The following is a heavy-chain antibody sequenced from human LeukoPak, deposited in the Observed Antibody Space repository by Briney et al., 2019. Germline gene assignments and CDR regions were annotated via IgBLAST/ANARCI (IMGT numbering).Heavy chain of an antibody. D-gene: IGHD1-26*01. CDR1: GFTVSSNY. CDR3: CVGAPRFDY. Sequence: RTGGSLRLSCAASGFTVSSNYMNWVRQTPGKGLEWVSIIYSGDNTYYADSVKGRFTISRDRSKNTLYLQMNSLRAEDTAVYYCCVGAPRFDYWGQGTLVTVSS. CDR2: IYSGDNT. V-gene: IGHV3-53*01. J-gene: IGHJ4*02.